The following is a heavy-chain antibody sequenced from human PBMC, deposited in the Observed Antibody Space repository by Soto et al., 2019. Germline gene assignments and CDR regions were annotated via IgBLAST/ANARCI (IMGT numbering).Heavy chain of an antibody. CDR2: IIPMFGTA. D-gene: IGHD6-19*01. CDR1: GGTFSSYA. CDR3: ASMGSGWYGDY. Sequence: QVQLVQSGAEVKKPGSSVKVSCKASGGTFSSYAISWVRQAPGQGLEWMGGIIPMFGTANYAQKFQGRVTITADESTSTAYMELGSLRSEDTAVYYCASMGSGWYGDYWGQGTLVTVSS. J-gene: IGHJ4*02. V-gene: IGHV1-69*12.